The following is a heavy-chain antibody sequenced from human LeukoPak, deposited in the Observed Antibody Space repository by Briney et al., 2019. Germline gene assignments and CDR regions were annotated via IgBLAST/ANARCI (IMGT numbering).Heavy chain of an antibody. J-gene: IGHJ4*02. CDR3: ARDYYYDSSGYYYNPFDY. CDR1: GGTFSSYA. D-gene: IGHD3-22*01. CDR2: IIPIFGTA. Sequence: SVKVSCKASGGTFSSYAIIWVRQAPGQGLEWMGRIIPIFGTANYAQKFQGRVTITTDESTSTAYMELSSLRSEDTAVYYCARDYYYDSSGYYYNPFDYWGQGTLVTVSS. V-gene: IGHV1-69*05.